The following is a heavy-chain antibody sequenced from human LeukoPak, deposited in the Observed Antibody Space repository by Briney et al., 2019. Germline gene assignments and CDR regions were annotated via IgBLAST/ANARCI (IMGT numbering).Heavy chain of an antibody. Sequence: GASVKVSCKASGYTFTGYYMHWVRQAPGQGLEWMGWINPNSGGTNYAQKFQGRVTMTRDTSISTAYMELSRLRSDDTAVYYCARDKLWFGEGGDYWGQGTLVTVSS. J-gene: IGHJ4*02. CDR1: GYTFTGYY. V-gene: IGHV1-2*02. CDR2: INPNSGGT. D-gene: IGHD3-10*01. CDR3: ARDKLWFGEGGDY.